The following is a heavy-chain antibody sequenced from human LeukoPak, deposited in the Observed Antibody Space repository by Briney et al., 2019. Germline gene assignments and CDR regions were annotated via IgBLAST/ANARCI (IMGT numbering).Heavy chain of an antibody. CDR1: GYTFTSYY. V-gene: IGHV1-46*01. D-gene: IGHD3-22*01. CDR3: TETLRNSGSYFYY. Sequence: ASVKVSCKASGYTFTSYYMHWVRQAPGQGPEWMGIINPSGGSTSYAQKFQGRVTMTRDMSTSTVYMELSSVRSEDTAVYYCTETLRNSGSYFYYWGQGTLVTVSS. CDR2: INPSGGST. J-gene: IGHJ4*02.